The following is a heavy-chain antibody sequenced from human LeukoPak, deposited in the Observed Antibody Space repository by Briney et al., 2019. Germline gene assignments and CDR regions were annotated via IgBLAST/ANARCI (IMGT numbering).Heavy chain of an antibody. CDR3: ARDPRYLGGYYYGMDV. D-gene: IGHD3-9*01. CDR1: GFTFSSYW. V-gene: IGHV3-74*01. Sequence: QPGGSLRLSCAASGFTFSSYWMHWVRQAPGKGLVWVSRINSDGSSTSYADSVKGRFTISRDNAKNTLYLQMNSLRAEDTAVYYCARDPRYLGGYYYGMDVWGQGTTVTVSS. CDR2: INSDGSST. J-gene: IGHJ6*02.